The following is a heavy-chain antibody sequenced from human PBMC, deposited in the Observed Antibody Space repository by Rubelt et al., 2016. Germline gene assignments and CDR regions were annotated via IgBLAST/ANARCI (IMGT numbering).Heavy chain of an antibody. CDR3: ARGDDSSGPYQVGWHEPTYYYYYGMDV. CDR2: ISGSGGST. Sequence: APGKGLEWVSAISGSGGSTYYADSVKGRFTISRDNSKNTLYLQMNSLRAEDTAVYYCARGDDSSGPYQVGWHEPTYYYYYGMDVWGQGTTVTVSS. D-gene: IGHD3-22*01. J-gene: IGHJ6*02. V-gene: IGHV3-23*01.